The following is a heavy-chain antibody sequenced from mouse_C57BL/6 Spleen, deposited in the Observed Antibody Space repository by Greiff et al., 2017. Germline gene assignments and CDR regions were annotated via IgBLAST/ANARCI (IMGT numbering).Heavy chain of an antibody. Sequence: VQLQQSGPGLVAPSQSLSITCTVSGFSLTSYGVSWVRQPPGKGLEWLGVIWGDGSTNYHSALISRLSISKDNSKSQVFLKLNSLQTDDTATYYCAKEGGPYYYGSSSYAMDYWGQGTSVTVSS. CDR2: IWGDGST. CDR1: GFSLTSYG. V-gene: IGHV2-3*01. J-gene: IGHJ4*01. CDR3: AKEGGPYYYGSSSYAMDY. D-gene: IGHD1-1*01.